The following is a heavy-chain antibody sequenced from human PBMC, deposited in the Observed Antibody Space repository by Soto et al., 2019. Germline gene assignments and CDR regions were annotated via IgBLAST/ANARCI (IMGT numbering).Heavy chain of an antibody. D-gene: IGHD3-10*01. Sequence: QVQLVQSGAEVKKPGSSVKVSCKASGGTFSSYAISWVRQAPGQGLEWMGGIIPIFGTANYAQKFQGRVTITADESTSTAYMELRSLRSEDTAVYYCARDLGTMVRGVISLSDLDYWGQGTLVTVSS. CDR2: IIPIFGTA. CDR1: GGTFSSYA. V-gene: IGHV1-69*01. J-gene: IGHJ4*02. CDR3: ARDLGTMVRGVISLSDLDY.